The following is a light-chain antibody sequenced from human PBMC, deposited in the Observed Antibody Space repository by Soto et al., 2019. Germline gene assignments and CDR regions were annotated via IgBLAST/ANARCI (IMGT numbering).Light chain of an antibody. CDR2: GAS. J-gene: IGKJ1*01. Sequence: EIVMTQSPATLSVSPGVRATLSCRASQSVGTYLAWYQQKPGQAPRLLIYGASTRAAGISPRFSGGGSGTEFTLTICSLQSEDFAVYYCQQYNDWPRTFGQGTKVGIK. V-gene: IGKV3-15*01. CDR1: QSVGTY. CDR3: QQYNDWPRT.